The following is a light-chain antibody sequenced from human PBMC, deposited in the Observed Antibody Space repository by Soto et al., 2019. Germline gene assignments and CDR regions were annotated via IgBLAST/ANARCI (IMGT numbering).Light chain of an antibody. V-gene: IGKV3-15*01. Sequence: YPATVSASPRERVFLSCRASQRISNDLAWYQQKAGQAPRLLIYDASTRATGIPARFSGSGSGTEFTLTISSLQSEDCAVYFSQQYNNWPPWTFGQGTKGDIK. J-gene: IGKJ1*01. CDR1: QRISND. CDR3: QQYNNWPPWT. CDR2: DAS.